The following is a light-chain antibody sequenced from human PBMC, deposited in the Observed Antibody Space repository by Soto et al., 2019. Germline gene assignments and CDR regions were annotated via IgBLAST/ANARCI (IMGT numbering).Light chain of an antibody. CDR1: QTISSW. CDR2: KAS. CDR3: QHYNSYSEA. V-gene: IGKV1-5*03. Sequence: DIQMTQSPSTLSGSVGDGVNLTCRASQTISSWLAWYQQKPGKAPKLLIYKASTLKSGVPSRFSGSGSGTEFTLTISSLQPDDFATYYCQHYNSYSEAFGQGTKVDIK. J-gene: IGKJ1*01.